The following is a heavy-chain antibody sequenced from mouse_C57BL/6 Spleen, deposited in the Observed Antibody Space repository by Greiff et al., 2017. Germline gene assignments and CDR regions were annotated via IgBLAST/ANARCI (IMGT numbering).Heavy chain of an antibody. J-gene: IGHJ3*01. Sequence: EVHLVESGGGLVKPGGSLKLSCAASGFTFSDYGMHWVRQAPEKGLEWVAYISSGSSTIYYADTLKGRFTISRDNAKNTLFLQMTSLRSEDTAMYYCARDLRGFAYWGQGTLVTVSA. CDR3: ARDLRGFAY. CDR2: ISSGSSTI. D-gene: IGHD3-2*02. CDR1: GFTFSDYG. V-gene: IGHV5-17*01.